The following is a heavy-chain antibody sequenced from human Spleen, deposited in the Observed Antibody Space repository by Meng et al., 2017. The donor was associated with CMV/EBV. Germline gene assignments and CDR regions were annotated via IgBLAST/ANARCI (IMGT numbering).Heavy chain of an antibody. CDR1: GFTFSTYW. V-gene: IGHV3-74*01. Sequence: GGSLRLSCAASGFTFSTYWMHWVRQAPGKGLVWVSRISGDGTTTTYADSVRGRFTISRDNAKNTLYLQMASLRAGDTAVYYCARDGKYCSSGTCDYYVMDVWGQGTTVTVSS. CDR2: ISGDGTTT. D-gene: IGHD2-15*01. CDR3: ARDGKYCSSGTCDYYVMDV. J-gene: IGHJ6*02.